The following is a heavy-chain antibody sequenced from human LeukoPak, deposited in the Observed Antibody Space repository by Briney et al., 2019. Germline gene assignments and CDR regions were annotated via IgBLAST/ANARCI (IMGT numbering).Heavy chain of an antibody. CDR3: ARGARYYGSGTVGNYYYYMDV. CDR1: GGSFSGYY. V-gene: IGHV4-34*01. D-gene: IGHD3-10*01. Sequence: PSETLPLTCAVSGGSFSGYYWSWIRQPPGKGLEWIGEINHSGSTNYNPSLKSRVTISVDTSKNQFSLKLSSVTAADTAVYYCARGARYYGSGTVGNYYYYMDVWGKGTTVTVSS. CDR2: INHSGST. J-gene: IGHJ6*03.